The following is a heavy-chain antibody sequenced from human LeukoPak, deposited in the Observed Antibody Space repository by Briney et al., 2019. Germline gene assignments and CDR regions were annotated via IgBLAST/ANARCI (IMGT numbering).Heavy chain of an antibody. CDR1: GYKFTNYW. V-gene: IGHV5-51*01. J-gene: IGHJ4*02. D-gene: IGHD3-3*01. Sequence: ESLKISCKTSGYKFTNYWLGWVRQMPGKGLEWVGIIYPQESDTKYGPSFQGQVTISVEKSIFTAYLQWSSLKESDTAMYYCARGRQYDFWAARGLDYWGQGTLVTVSS. CDR3: ARGRQYDFWAARGLDY. CDR2: IYPQESDT.